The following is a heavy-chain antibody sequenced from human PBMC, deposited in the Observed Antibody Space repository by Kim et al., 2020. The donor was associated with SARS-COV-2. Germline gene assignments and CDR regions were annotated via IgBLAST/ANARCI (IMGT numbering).Heavy chain of an antibody. J-gene: IGHJ6*02. CDR1: GYTFTGYY. Sequence: ASVKVSCKASGYTFTGYYMHWVRQAPGQGLEWMGWINPNSGGTNYAQKFQGRVTMTRDTSISTAYMELSRLRSDDTAVYYCASKGATTVLRYFDWSRDYGMDVWGQGTTVTVSS. CDR3: ASKGATTVLRYFDWSRDYGMDV. V-gene: IGHV1-2*02. D-gene: IGHD3-9*01. CDR2: INPNSGGT.